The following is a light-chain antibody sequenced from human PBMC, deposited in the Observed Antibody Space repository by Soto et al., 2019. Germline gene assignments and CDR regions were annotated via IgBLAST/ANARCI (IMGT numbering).Light chain of an antibody. V-gene: IGLV2-8*01. CDR2: EVS. Sequence: QSALTQPPSASGSPGQSVTISCTGTSSDVGGYNYVSWYQQHPGKAPKLMIYEVSKRPSGVPDRFSGSKSGNTASLTVSGLQAEEGADYYGGSYAGSNILSGGGTKLTVL. CDR1: SSDVGGYNY. J-gene: IGLJ3*02. CDR3: GSYAGSNIL.